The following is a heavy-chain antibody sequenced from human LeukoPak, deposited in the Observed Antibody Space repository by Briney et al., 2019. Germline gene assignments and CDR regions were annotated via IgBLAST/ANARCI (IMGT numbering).Heavy chain of an antibody. CDR1: GFTFSSYW. D-gene: IGHD3-3*01. CDR3: ASNDYDFWSGYYTLDY. CDR2: INTDGSST. Sequence: GGSLRLSCAASGFTFSSYWMHWVRQAPGKGLVWVSRINTDGSSTSYADSVKGRFTISRDNAKNTLYLQMISLRAEDTAVYYCASNDYDFWSGYYTLDYWGQGTLVTVSS. J-gene: IGHJ4*02. V-gene: IGHV3-74*01.